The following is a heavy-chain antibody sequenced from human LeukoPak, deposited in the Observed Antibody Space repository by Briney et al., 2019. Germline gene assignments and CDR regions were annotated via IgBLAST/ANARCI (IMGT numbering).Heavy chain of an antibody. V-gene: IGHV4-59*12. Sequence: SETLSLTCTVSGGSISSYYWSWIRQPPGKGLEWIGYIYYSGSTYYNPSLKSRVTISVDTSKKQFSLKLSSVTAADTAVYYCARSGDYYDSSGYYSGAFDIWGQATMVTVSS. J-gene: IGHJ3*02. CDR2: IYYSGST. CDR1: GGSISSYY. D-gene: IGHD3-22*01. CDR3: ARSGDYYDSSGYYSGAFDI.